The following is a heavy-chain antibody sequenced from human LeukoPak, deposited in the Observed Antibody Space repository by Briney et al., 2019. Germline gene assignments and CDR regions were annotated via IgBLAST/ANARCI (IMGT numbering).Heavy chain of an antibody. Sequence: GGSLRLSCAASGFTVSSNYMSWVRQAPGKGLEWVSVIYSGGSTYYADSVKGRFTISRDNSKNTLYLQMNSLRAEDTAVYYCARDGVAAAGIDAFDIWGQGTMVTVSS. D-gene: IGHD6-13*01. J-gene: IGHJ3*02. CDR2: IYSGGST. V-gene: IGHV3-66*01. CDR3: ARDGVAAAGIDAFDI. CDR1: GFTVSSNY.